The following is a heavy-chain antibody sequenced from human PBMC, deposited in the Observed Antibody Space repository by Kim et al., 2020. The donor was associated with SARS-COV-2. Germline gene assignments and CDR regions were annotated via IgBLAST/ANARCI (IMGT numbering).Heavy chain of an antibody. V-gene: IGHV3-48*03. J-gene: IGHJ4*02. CDR3: ATGQPDILDFDY. D-gene: IGHD2-2*02. CDR1: GFRFSSYE. Sequence: GGSLRLSFAASGFRFSSYEINWVRQAPGKGLEWVSHIRVSGSDKHYADSVKGRFTISRDNAKNSVYLQLNFLRAEDTAVYYCATGQPDILDFDYWGQGTLVTVSS. CDR2: IRVSGSDK.